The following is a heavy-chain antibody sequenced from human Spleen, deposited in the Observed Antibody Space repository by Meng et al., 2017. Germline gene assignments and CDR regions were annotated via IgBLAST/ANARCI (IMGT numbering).Heavy chain of an antibody. CDR1: GFTFNSYA. V-gene: IGHV3-30*07. Sequence: GESLKISCAASGFTFNSYAMHWVRQAPGKGLEWVAVISHDGNNKYYADSVKGRFAISRDNSKNTLYLQMNSLRAEDTAVYYCARESRYCSHTGCYTEDYFDYWGQGTLVTVSS. D-gene: IGHD2-2*02. CDR3: ARESRYCSHTGCYTEDYFDY. J-gene: IGHJ4*02. CDR2: ISHDGNNK.